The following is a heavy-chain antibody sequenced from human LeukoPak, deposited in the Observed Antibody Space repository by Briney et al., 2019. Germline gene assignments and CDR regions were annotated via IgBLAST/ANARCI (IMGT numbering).Heavy chain of an antibody. Sequence: SETLSLTCAVYGGSFSGYYWSWIRQPPGKGLEWIGEINHSGSTDYNPSLKSRVTMSVDTSKNQFSLKLSSVTAADTAVYYCARASPTTNKGAYGWFDPWGQGTLVTVSS. J-gene: IGHJ5*02. CDR3: ARASPTTNKGAYGWFDP. CDR2: INHSGST. D-gene: IGHD1-14*01. V-gene: IGHV4-34*01. CDR1: GGSFSGYY.